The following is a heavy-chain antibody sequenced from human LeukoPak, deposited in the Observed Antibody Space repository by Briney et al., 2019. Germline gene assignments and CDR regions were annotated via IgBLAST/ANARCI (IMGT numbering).Heavy chain of an antibody. CDR1: GYTFTSYG. J-gene: IGHJ3*02. D-gene: IGHD3-9*01. V-gene: IGHV1-18*04. CDR2: ISAYNGNT. CDR3: ARGYYDILTGWFPSDAFDI. Sequence: ASVKVSRKASGYTFTSYGISWVRQAPGQGLEWMGWISAYNGNTNYVQKLQGRVTMTTDTSTSTAYMELRSLRSDDTAVYYCARGYYDILTGWFPSDAFDIWGQGTMVTVSS.